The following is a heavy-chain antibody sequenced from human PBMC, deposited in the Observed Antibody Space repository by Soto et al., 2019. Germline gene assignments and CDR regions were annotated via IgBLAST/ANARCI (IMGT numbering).Heavy chain of an antibody. J-gene: IGHJ6*02. V-gene: IGHV3-30*18. CDR1: GFTFSTYG. D-gene: IGHD2-15*01. CDR3: AKVVVYCSGGDCSAQYYYYYGMDV. Sequence: GGSLRLSCAASGFTFSTYGMHWVRQAPGKGLEWVALISYDGSKKYYADSVKGRFTISRDNSKNTLYLQMNSLRAEDTAVYYCAKVVVYCSGGDCSAQYYYYYGMDVWGQGTTVTVSS. CDR2: ISYDGSKK.